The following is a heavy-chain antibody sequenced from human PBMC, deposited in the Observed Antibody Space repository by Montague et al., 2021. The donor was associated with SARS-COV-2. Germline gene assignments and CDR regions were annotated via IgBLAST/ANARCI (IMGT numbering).Heavy chain of an antibody. CDR1: GFIVSHNY. CDR3: ARDPYGMDV. Sequence: SLRLSCAASGFIVSHNYMSWVRQTPGKGLEWVSIIYSGGNTYYADSVKGRFTISRDNSKNTLYLQMNSLRAEDTALYCCARDPYGMDVWGQGTTVTVSS. CDR2: IYSGGNT. J-gene: IGHJ6*02. V-gene: IGHV3-66*01.